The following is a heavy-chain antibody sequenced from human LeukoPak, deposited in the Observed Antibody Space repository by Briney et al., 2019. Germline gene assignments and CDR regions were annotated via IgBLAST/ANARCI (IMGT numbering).Heavy chain of an antibody. CDR2: INHSGST. V-gene: IGHV4-34*01. Sequence: SETLSLTCAVYGGSFSGYYWSWIRQPPGKGLEWIGEINHSGSTNYNPSLKSRVTISVDTSKNQFSLKLSSVTAADTTVYYCARDGHPRIIRVLDVWGKGTTVTVSS. CDR3: ARDGHPRIIRVLDV. D-gene: IGHD2-21*01. CDR1: GGSFSGYY. J-gene: IGHJ6*04.